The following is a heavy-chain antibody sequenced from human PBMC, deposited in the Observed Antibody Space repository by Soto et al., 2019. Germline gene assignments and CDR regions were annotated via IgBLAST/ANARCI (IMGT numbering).Heavy chain of an antibody. V-gene: IGHV1-2*02. CDR1: GYTFTGYY. D-gene: IGHD2-8*01. J-gene: IGHJ6*02. Sequence: GASVKVSCKASGYTFTGYYMHWVRQAPGQGLEWMGWINPNSGGTNYAQKFQGRVTMTRDTSISTAYMELSRLRSDDTAVYYCAAGGVYAIPDYYYYYGMDVWGQGTTVTVS. CDR3: AAGGVYAIPDYYYYYGMDV. CDR2: INPNSGGT.